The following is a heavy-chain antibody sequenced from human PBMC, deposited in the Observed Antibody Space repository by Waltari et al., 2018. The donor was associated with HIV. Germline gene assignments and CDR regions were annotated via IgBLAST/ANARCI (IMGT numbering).Heavy chain of an antibody. Sequence: EVQLVESGGGLVQPGGSLRLSCAASGFTFSSYWMHWVRQAPGKGLVWVALINSDGSSTNYADSVKGRCTSSRDNAKNTVYLQMNRLRAEDTALYYCASLYNYVWGSPPPFDYWGQGTLVTVSS. J-gene: IGHJ4*02. CDR3: ASLYNYVWGSPPPFDY. D-gene: IGHD3-16*01. V-gene: IGHV3-74*01. CDR2: INSDGSST. CDR1: GFTFSSYW.